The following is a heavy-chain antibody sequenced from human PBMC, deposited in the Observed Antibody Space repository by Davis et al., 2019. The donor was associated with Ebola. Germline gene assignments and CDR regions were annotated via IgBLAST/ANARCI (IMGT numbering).Heavy chain of an antibody. CDR1: RGSISSHF. CDR2: IFYTGST. V-gene: IGHV4-59*11. CDR3: ARQPRSTRSPEYYHGLDV. J-gene: IGHJ6*02. Sequence: PGGSLRPSCAVSRGSISSHFWSWIRQSPGQGLEWIGSIFYTGSTNLNPSLRSRVTLSVDRPKNQFSLNLTSVTAADTAVYFCARQPRSTRSPEYYHGLDVWGQGTTVVVSS. D-gene: IGHD3-16*01.